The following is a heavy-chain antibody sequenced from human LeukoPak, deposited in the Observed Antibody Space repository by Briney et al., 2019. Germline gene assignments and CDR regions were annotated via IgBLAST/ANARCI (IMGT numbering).Heavy chain of an antibody. Sequence: GGSLRLSCAASGFTFDDYGMSWVRQAPGKGLEWVSGINWNGGSTGYADSVKGRFTISRDNAKNSLYLQMNSLRAEDTALYYCARAPGYYYGSGSYRGRAFDIWGQGTMVTVSS. D-gene: IGHD3-10*01. V-gene: IGHV3-20*04. CDR2: INWNGGST. J-gene: IGHJ3*02. CDR3: ARAPGYYYGSGSYRGRAFDI. CDR1: GFTFDDYG.